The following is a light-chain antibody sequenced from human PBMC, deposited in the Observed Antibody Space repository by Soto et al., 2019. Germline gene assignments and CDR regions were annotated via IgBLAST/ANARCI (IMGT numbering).Light chain of an antibody. V-gene: IGKV3-11*01. CDR2: DAS. CDR3: QQRSTGPPLS. J-gene: IGKJ4*01. CDR1: QSVDNY. Sequence: EIVLTQSPDTLSLSPGERATLSCRASQSVDNYLAWYQQGPGQAPRLLIYDASNRASGIPARFSGSGSGTDFTLTISSLEPEDFAVYYCQQRSTGPPLSLGVGTKVDIK.